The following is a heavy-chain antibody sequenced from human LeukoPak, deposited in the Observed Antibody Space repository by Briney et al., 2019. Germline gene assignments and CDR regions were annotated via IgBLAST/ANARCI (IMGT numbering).Heavy chain of an antibody. CDR1: GFTFSSYG. V-gene: IGHV3-33*01. Sequence: PGGSLRLSCAASGFTFSSYGMHWVRQAPGKGLEWVALIWYDESNKYYTDSVKGRLTISRDNSKNTLYLQMNSLRAEDTAIYYCAREGPRGNSQFDYWGQGTLVTVSS. CDR3: AREGPRGNSQFDY. D-gene: IGHD2/OR15-2a*01. CDR2: IWYDESNK. J-gene: IGHJ4*02.